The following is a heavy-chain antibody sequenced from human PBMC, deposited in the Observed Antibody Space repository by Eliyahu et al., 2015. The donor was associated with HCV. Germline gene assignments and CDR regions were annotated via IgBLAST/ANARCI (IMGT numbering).Heavy chain of an antibody. D-gene: IGHD5-24*01. CDR3: TRDLNWSFDY. CDR1: GFTFGDYA. Sequence: EVQLVESGGGLVQPGRSXXLSXXAXGFTFGDYAVSWVRQAPGKGLEWIGFIRSKAYGGTTEYAASVKGRFTISRDDSTSIAYLQMNSLKTEDTAVYYCTRDLNWSFDYWGQGTLVTVSS. J-gene: IGHJ4*02. V-gene: IGHV3-49*04. CDR2: IRSKAYGGTT.